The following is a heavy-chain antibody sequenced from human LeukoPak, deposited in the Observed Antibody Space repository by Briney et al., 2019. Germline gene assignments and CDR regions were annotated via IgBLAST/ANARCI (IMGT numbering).Heavy chain of an antibody. J-gene: IGHJ4*02. V-gene: IGHV4-34*01. CDR1: GGSFSGYY. CDR2: INHSGST. Sequence: PSETLSLTCAVYGGSFSGYYWSWIRQPPGKGLEWIGEINHSGSTNYNPSLKSRVTISVEKSKNQFSLKLSSVTAADTTVHYCARSGRAMVSYWGQGTLVTVSS. CDR3: ARSGRAMVSY. D-gene: IGHD5-18*01.